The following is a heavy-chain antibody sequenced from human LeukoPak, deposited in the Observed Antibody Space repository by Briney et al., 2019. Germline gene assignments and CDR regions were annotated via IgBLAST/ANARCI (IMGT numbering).Heavy chain of an antibody. J-gene: IGHJ4*02. CDR1: GGSFSGYY. CDR2: INHSGSS. CDR3: AREGTRGGYDAIDY. Sequence: SETLSLTCAVYGGSFSGYYWSWIRQPPGKGLEWIGEINHSGSSNYNPSLKSRVTISVDTSKNQFSLKLSSVTAADTAVYYCAREGTRGGYDAIDYWGQGTLVTVSS. D-gene: IGHD5-12*01. V-gene: IGHV4-34*01.